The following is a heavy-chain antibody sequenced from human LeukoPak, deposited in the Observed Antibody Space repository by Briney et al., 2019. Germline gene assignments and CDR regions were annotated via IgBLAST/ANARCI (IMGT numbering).Heavy chain of an antibody. CDR2: IYYSGST. Sequence: SETLSLTCTVSGGSVSSGSYYWSWIRQPPGKGLEWIGYIYYSGSTNYNPSLKSRVTISVDTSKNQFSLKLSSVTAADTAVYYCAGELAVAGKGGYDYWGQGTLVTVSS. CDR1: GGSVSSGSYY. D-gene: IGHD6-19*01. J-gene: IGHJ4*02. V-gene: IGHV4-61*01. CDR3: AGELAVAGKGGYDY.